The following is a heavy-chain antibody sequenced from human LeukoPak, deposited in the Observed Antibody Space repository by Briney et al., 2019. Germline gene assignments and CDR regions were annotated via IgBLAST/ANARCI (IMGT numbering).Heavy chain of an antibody. CDR2: INTNTGNP. Sequence: ASVKVSCKVSGYTFTNYAINWVRQAPGQGLEWMGWINTNTGNPTYAQGFTGRFVFSLDTSVSTAYLQISSLKAEDTAVYYCARWKGGRDGYNLNFDYWGQGTLVTVSS. D-gene: IGHD5-24*01. CDR3: ARWKGGRDGYNLNFDY. J-gene: IGHJ4*02. V-gene: IGHV7-4-1*02. CDR1: GYTFTNYA.